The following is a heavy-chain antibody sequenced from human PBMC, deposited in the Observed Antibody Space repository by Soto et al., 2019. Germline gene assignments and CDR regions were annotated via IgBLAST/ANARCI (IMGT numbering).Heavy chain of an antibody. V-gene: IGHV5-51*01. Sequence: DSLKISCPVSGYTFTIYWIGWVRQMPGKGLEWMGIIYPSDSDTRYSPSFQGQVTISADQSISTAYLQWSSLKASDTAMYYCARHVLNDILTGYPTSWFDPWGQGTLVTVSS. J-gene: IGHJ5*02. CDR3: ARHVLNDILTGYPTSWFDP. D-gene: IGHD3-9*01. CDR2: IYPSDSDT. CDR1: GYTFTIYW.